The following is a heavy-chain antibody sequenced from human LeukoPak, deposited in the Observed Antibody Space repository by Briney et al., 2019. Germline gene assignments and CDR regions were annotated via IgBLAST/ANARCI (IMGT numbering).Heavy chain of an antibody. Sequence: GGSLRLSCAASGFTFSIHAMTWVRQAPGKGLEWVSAITDDGGGTTYADPVKGRFTISRDNSENTLYLQMNSLSAEDTAVYYCAKTRNYWYFDYWGQGTLVTVSS. CDR3: AKTRNYWYFDY. CDR1: GFTFSIHA. J-gene: IGHJ4*02. CDR2: ITDDGGGT. D-gene: IGHD5-24*01. V-gene: IGHV3-23*01.